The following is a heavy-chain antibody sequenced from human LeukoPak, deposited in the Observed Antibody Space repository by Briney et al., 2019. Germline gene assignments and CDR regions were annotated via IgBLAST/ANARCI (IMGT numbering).Heavy chain of an antibody. CDR1: GYTFTTYY. D-gene: IGHD5-18*01. CDR2: INPSSGST. Sequence: ASVKVSCKASGYTFTTYYMHWVRQAPGQGLEWMGIINPSSGSTSYAQKFQGRVTMTRDTSTSTVYMELSNLRSEHTAIYYCARVLGAHRYGSIDHWGQGTLVTVSS. J-gene: IGHJ4*02. V-gene: IGHV1-46*01. CDR3: ARVLGAHRYGSIDH.